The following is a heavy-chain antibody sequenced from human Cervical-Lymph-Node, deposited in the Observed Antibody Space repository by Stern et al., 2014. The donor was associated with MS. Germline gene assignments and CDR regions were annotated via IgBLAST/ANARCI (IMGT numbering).Heavy chain of an antibody. V-gene: IGHV5-51*01. D-gene: IGHD4-17*01. Sequence: EVQLVESGAEVRKPGESLKISCKGFGYSFTSYWVGWVRQMPGKRLEYMGLIYPGDSDTRYSPSFQGQVTISVDKSTSSAYLQWGSLKASDTALYYCTRRGDYDDYWGQGTLVTVSS. CDR1: GYSFTSYW. CDR2: IYPGDSDT. J-gene: IGHJ4*02. CDR3: TRRGDYDDY.